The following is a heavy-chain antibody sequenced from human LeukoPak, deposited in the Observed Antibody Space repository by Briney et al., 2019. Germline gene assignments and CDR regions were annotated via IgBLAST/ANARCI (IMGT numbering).Heavy chain of an antibody. CDR3: AGRVTGYSSGYVY. CDR1: GFTFSSYA. Sequence: GGSLRLSCAASGFTFSSYAMSWVRQAPGKGLEWVSGFSGSGDNTYYAEYVKGRFTISRDNSKNTLYLQMNNLRAEDTAVYYCAGRVTGYSSGYVYWGQGTLVTVSS. D-gene: IGHD5-18*01. J-gene: IGHJ4*02. CDR2: FSGSGDNT. V-gene: IGHV3-23*01.